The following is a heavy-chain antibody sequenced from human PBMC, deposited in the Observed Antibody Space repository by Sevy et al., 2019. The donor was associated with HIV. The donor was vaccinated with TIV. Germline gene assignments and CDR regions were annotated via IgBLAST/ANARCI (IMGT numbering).Heavy chain of an antibody. Sequence: SETLSLTCTVSGGSISSYYWSWIRQPPGKGLEWIGYIYYSGSTNYNPSLKSRVTISVDTSKNQFSLKLSSVTAADTAVYYCARVGIVGATRSFDPWGQGTLVTVSS. CDR3: ARVGIVGATRSFDP. CDR2: IYYSGST. J-gene: IGHJ5*02. V-gene: IGHV4-59*01. CDR1: GGSISSYY. D-gene: IGHD1-26*01.